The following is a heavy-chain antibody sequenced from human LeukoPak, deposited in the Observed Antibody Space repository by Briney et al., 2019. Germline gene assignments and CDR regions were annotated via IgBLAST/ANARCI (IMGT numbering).Heavy chain of an antibody. Sequence: ASVKVSCKASGYTFTSYDINWVRQATGQGLEWMGWMNPNSGNTGYAQKFQGRVTMTRNTSISTAYMELSSLRSEDTAVYYCAREEGSQHYYYGMDVWGQGTTVTVSS. V-gene: IGHV1-8*01. D-gene: IGHD2-15*01. J-gene: IGHJ6*02. CDR2: MNPNSGNT. CDR1: GYTFTSYD. CDR3: AREEGSQHYYYGMDV.